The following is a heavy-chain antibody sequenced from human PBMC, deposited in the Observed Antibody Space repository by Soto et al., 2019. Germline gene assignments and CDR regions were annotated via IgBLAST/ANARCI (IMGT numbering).Heavy chain of an antibody. D-gene: IGHD4-17*01. J-gene: IGHJ4*02. Sequence: QVQLQESGPGLVKPSQTLSLTCNVSGGSVLSGVYYWSWIRQRPGKGLQWIGSIHYSGTTYYDPSLKSRLTHSVDTSNKHISLKLTALTAADTAVYYCARHPGDSGDYARGYFDYWGQGAPVTVSS. CDR1: GGSVLSGVYY. CDR2: IHYSGTT. CDR3: ARHPGDSGDYARGYFDY. V-gene: IGHV4-31*03.